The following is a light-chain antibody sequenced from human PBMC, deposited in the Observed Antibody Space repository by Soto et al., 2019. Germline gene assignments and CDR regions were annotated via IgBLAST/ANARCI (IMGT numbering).Light chain of an antibody. CDR3: ETWDTHQTPVV. CDR2: LEGSGNY. Sequence: QPVLTQSSSASASLGSSVKLTCTLSSGHSGDIIAWHQQQPGKAPRYLMKLEGSGNYKKGSGVPDRFSGSTSGADRYLIISNLQFEDEADYYCETWDTHQTPVVFGGGTRLTVL. CDR1: SGHSGDI. V-gene: IGLV4-60*02. J-gene: IGLJ2*01.